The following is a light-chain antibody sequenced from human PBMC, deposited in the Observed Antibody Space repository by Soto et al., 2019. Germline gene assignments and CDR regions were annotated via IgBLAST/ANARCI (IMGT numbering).Light chain of an antibody. CDR3: SSYSGSSTHLL. Sequence: QSALTQPASASGSPGQSIIMSCTGTSTDIGGFNYVSWYRQYPGKAPRLMIYDVTNRPSGVSNRFSGSKSGSTAYLSISGLQAEDEATYYCSSYSGSSTHLLFGGGTKLTVL. J-gene: IGLJ2*01. CDR1: STDIGGFNY. V-gene: IGLV2-14*01. CDR2: DVT.